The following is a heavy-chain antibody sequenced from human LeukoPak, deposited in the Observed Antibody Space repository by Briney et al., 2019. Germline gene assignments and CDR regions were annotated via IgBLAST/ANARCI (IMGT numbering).Heavy chain of an antibody. CDR3: ARIGMAQVSSYYYYMNV. D-gene: IGHD3-3*01. V-gene: IGHV3-20*04. CDR2: INWNGGST. J-gene: IGHJ6*03. CDR1: GCTFDDYG. Sequence: RPGGPLRLCCAASGCTFDDYGMNWVRQAPGKRLEWVSGINWNGGSTGYAESVKGRFTISRDNAKNSLYLQMNSLRAEDTALYYCARIGMAQVSSYYYYMNVWGKGTTVTVSS.